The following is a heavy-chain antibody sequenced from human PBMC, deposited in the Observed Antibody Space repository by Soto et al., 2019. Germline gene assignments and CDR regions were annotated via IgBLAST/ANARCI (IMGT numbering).Heavy chain of an antibody. Sequence: QVQLQESGPGLVKPSETLSLTCTVSGGSISSYYWSWIRQPPGKGLEWIGYIYYSGSTNYNPSLKSRVTISVDTSKNQFSLKLSSVTAADTAVYYCARLRQGFLFQHWGQGTLVTVSS. V-gene: IGHV4-59*01. CDR2: IYYSGST. CDR3: ARLRQGFLFQH. J-gene: IGHJ1*01. CDR1: GGSISSYY.